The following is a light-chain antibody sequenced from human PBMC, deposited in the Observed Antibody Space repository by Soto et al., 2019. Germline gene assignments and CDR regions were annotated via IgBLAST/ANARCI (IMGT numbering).Light chain of an antibody. V-gene: IGKV3-11*01. CDR3: PQYNSYWT. Sequence: EIVLTQYPDTLSLSPGEGGTLSCRASHDVSVSLVWYRQRPGQSPRLLIHDASNRATGISARFSGSGSGTEFTLTISSLQPDDFATYYCPQYNSYWTVGQVTQVDIK. CDR2: DAS. J-gene: IGKJ1*01. CDR1: HDVSVS.